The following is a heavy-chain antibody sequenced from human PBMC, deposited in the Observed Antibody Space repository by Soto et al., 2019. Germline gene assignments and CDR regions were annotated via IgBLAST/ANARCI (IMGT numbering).Heavy chain of an antibody. CDR2: ISSSSSYI. CDR3: ARDSSSSYYYYGMDV. J-gene: IGHJ6*02. D-gene: IGHD6-6*01. CDR1: GFTFSSYS. V-gene: IGHV3-21*01. Sequence: EVQLVESGGGLVKPGGSLRLSCAASGFTFSSYSMNWVRQAPGKGLEWVSSISSSSSYIYYADSVKGRFTISRDNAKNSLYLQMNSLRAEDTAVYYCARDSSSSYYYYGMDVWGQGTTVTVSS.